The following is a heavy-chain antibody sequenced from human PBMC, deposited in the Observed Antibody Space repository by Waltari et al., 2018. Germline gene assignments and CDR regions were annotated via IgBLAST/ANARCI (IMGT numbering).Heavy chain of an antibody. V-gene: IGHV3-23*01. CDR1: GFTFSSYA. Sequence: EVQLLESGGGLVQPGGSLRLSCAASGFTFSSYAMSWVRQAPGKGLEWVSAISGSGGSTYYADSVKGLFTISRDNSKNTLYLQRNSLRAEDTAVYYCASRSGWGPGGMDVWGQGTTVTVSS. J-gene: IGHJ6*02. D-gene: IGHD6-19*01. CDR2: ISGSGGST. CDR3: ASRSGWGPGGMDV.